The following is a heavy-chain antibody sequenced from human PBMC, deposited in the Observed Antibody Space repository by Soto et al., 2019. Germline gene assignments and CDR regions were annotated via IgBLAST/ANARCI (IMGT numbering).Heavy chain of an antibody. CDR1: GGSISSYY. CDR3: ARGGGYCSSTSCYRWFDP. Sequence: SETLSLTCTVSGGSISSYYWSWIRQPAGKGLEWIGRIYTSGSTNYNPSLKSRVTMSVDTSKNQFSLKLSSVTAADTAVYYCARGGGYCSSTSCYRWFDPWGQGTLVTVSS. V-gene: IGHV4-4*07. CDR2: IYTSGST. D-gene: IGHD2-2*01. J-gene: IGHJ5*02.